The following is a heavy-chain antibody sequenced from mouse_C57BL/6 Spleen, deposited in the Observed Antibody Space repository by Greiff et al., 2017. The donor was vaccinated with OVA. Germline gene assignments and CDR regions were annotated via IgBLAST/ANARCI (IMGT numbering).Heavy chain of an antibody. D-gene: IGHD2-1*01. Sequence: QVQLKQPGAELVRPGSSVKLSCKASGYTFTSYWMHWVKQRPIQGLEWIGNIHPSDSETHYNQKFKDKATLTVDKSSSTAYMQLSSLTSEDSAVYYCARGGIYSFAYWGQGTLVTVSA. CDR1: GYTFTSYW. CDR2: IHPSDSET. J-gene: IGHJ3*01. CDR3: ARGGIYSFAY. V-gene: IGHV1-52*01.